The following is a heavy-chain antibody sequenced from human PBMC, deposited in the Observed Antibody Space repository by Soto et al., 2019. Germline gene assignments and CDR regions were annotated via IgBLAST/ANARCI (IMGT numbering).Heavy chain of an antibody. D-gene: IGHD6-13*01. Sequence: ASVKVSCKASGYTFTSYAMHWVRQAPGQRLEWMGWINAGNGNTNYAQKLQGRVTMTTDTSTSTAYMELRSLRSDDTAVYYCARVSGIAAKKTKNGAFDIWGQGTMVTVSS. CDR1: GYTFTSYA. CDR2: INAGNGNT. V-gene: IGHV1-3*01. CDR3: ARVSGIAAKKTKNGAFDI. J-gene: IGHJ3*02.